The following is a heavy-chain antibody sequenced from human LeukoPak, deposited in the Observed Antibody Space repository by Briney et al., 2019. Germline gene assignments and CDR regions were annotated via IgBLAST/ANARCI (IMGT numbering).Heavy chain of an antibody. CDR1: LYTFTGYY. CDR3: ARAGGAATLFDY. J-gene: IGHJ4*02. CDR2: INPNSGGT. D-gene: IGHD3-16*01. Sequence: EASVKVSCKAFLYTFTGYYMHGVRQAPGQGLEWMGRINPNSGGTNSAQKFQGRVTMTRDTSISTASMELSRLRSDDTAVYYFARAGGAATLFDYLGQGTLVSVSS. V-gene: IGHV1-2*06.